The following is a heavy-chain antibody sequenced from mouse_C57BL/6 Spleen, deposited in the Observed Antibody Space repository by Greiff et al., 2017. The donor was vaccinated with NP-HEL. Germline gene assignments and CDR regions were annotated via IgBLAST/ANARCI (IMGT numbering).Heavy chain of an antibody. Sequence: VQLQQSGPGLVQPSQSLSITCTVSGFSLTSYGVHWVRQSPGKGLEWLGVIWSGGSTDYNAAFISRLSISKDNSKSQVFFKMNSLQADDTAIYYCARNDGYDDWYFDVWGTGTTVTVSS. V-gene: IGHV2-2*01. CDR3: ARNDGYDDWYFDV. CDR2: IWSGGST. CDR1: GFSLTSYG. D-gene: IGHD2-2*01. J-gene: IGHJ1*03.